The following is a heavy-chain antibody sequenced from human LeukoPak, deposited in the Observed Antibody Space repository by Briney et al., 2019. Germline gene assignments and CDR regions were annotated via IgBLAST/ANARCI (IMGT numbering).Heavy chain of an antibody. Sequence: GGSLRLSCAASGFTISNHWMHWVRQAPGKGLVWVSRINSDGRRTSYADSVKGRFTISRDNAKNSLYLQMNSLRAEDTAVYYCARDRYSSSWSYYYYYMDVWGKGTTVTVSS. D-gene: IGHD6-13*01. V-gene: IGHV3-74*01. CDR1: GFTISNHW. J-gene: IGHJ6*03. CDR3: ARDRYSSSWSYYYYYMDV. CDR2: INSDGRRT.